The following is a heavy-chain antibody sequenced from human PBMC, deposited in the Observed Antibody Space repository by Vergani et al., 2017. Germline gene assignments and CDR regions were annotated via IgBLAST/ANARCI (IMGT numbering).Heavy chain of an antibody. Sequence: QVQLVQSGAEVKKPGASLKVSCKASGYTFTDYFMHWVRQAPGHGLEWMGWINPNSGGTNYAQKFQGRVTMTRDTSISTAYMELSNLRSDDTAVYYCASVGTSSNRDYFDAWGQGTLVTVSS. CDR3: ASVGTSSNRDYFDA. D-gene: IGHD2-2*01. CDR2: INPNSGGT. V-gene: IGHV1-2*02. CDR1: GYTFTDYF. J-gene: IGHJ4*02.